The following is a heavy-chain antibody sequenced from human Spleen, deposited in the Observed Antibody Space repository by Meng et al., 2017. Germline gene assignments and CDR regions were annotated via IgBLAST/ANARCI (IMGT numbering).Heavy chain of an antibody. D-gene: IGHD2-2*02. J-gene: IGHJ4*01. CDR2: ISISGDRT. Sequence: GESLKISCAVSGFSFSNSAMTWVRQAPGKGLEWVSGISISGDRTYYADSVKGRFTISRDNSKNTVYLQMNGLRAEDTAVYYCAKEEIPNDYWGQGKLVNGAS. CDR3: AKEEIPNDY. V-gene: IGHV3-23*01. CDR1: GFSFSNSA.